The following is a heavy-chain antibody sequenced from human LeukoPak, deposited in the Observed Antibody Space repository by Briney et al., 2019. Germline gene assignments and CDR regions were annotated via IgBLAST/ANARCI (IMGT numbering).Heavy chain of an antibody. Sequence: GGSLRLSCAASGFTFSSYWMSWVRQAPGKGLEWVANIKQDGSEKYYVDSVKGRFTISRDNAKNSLYLQMNSLRAEDTAVYYCARNSITMIRGVIGINWFDPWGQGTLVTVSS. D-gene: IGHD3-10*01. CDR3: ARNSITMIRGVIGINWFDP. V-gene: IGHV3-7*01. CDR2: IKQDGSEK. J-gene: IGHJ5*02. CDR1: GFTFSSYW.